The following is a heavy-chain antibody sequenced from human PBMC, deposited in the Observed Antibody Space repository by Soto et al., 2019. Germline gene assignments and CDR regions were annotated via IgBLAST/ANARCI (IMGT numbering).Heavy chain of an antibody. V-gene: IGHV1-46*01. CDR3: ARAGATVLIDY. CDR2: INPSGGST. D-gene: IGHD1-26*01. Sequence: QVQLVQSGAEVKKPGASVKVSCKASGYTFTSYYMHWVRQAPGQGLEWMGIINPSGGSTSYAQKYQGRVTMTRDTSTSTVHMELSSLRSEDTAVYYCARAGATVLIDYWGQGTLVTVSS. J-gene: IGHJ4*02. CDR1: GYTFTSYY.